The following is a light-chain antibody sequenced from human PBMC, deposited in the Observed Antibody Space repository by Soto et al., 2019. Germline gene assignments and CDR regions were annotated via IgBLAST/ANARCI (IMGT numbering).Light chain of an antibody. CDR3: HQYSNWPPET. Sequence: EIVMTQSPATLSVSPGERATLSCRASQSVSGNLAWYQQKPGQAPRLLIYGSSTRATGIPARFSGSGSWTEFTLTISGLQSEDFGLYYCHQYSNWPPETCGQRTKLEIK. CDR2: GSS. J-gene: IGKJ2*01. V-gene: IGKV3-15*01. CDR1: QSVSGN.